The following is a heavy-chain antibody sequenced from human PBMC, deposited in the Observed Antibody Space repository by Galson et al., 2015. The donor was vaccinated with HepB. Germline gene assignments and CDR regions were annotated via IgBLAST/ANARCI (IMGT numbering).Heavy chain of an antibody. V-gene: IGHV4-39*01. J-gene: IGHJ4*02. D-gene: IGHD6-13*01. CDR2: IYYSGST. CDR1: GGSISSSSYY. CDR3: ARQGGSSWDSQDY. Sequence: ETLSLTCTVSGGSISSSSYYWGWIRQPPGKGLEWIGSIYYSGSTYYNPSLKSRVTISVDTSKNQFSLKLSSVTAADTAVYYCARQGGSSWDSQDYWGQGTLVTVSS.